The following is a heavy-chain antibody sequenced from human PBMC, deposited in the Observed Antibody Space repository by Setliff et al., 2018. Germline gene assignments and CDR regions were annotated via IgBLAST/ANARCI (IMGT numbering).Heavy chain of an antibody. CDR2: INHYGST. Sequence: SETLSLTCAVYDGSFSDYYWSWIRQPPGKGMEWIGEINHYGSTKYKSSLKSRVTISVDTSKNQSSLKLNSVTAADTAVYYCARRWNFGPYGSGIHDGFDMWGQGTMVTVSS. J-gene: IGHJ3*02. D-gene: IGHD3-10*01. CDR3: ARRWNFGPYGSGIHDGFDM. CDR1: DGSFSDYY. V-gene: IGHV4-34*01.